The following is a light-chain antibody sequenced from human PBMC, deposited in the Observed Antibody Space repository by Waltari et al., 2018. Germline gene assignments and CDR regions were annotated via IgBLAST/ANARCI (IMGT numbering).Light chain of an antibody. V-gene: IGKV3-20*01. CDR1: QSVTSIS. Sequence: IVLTQSPDTLSLSPGERATLSCRASQSVTSISLAWYQQKPGQAPRPLIYGTSSRATGFPDRFSGSGSGTDFILTISRLEPEDFGVYHCQQYDGSAVTFGGGTKVEIK. CDR3: QQYDGSAVT. CDR2: GTS. J-gene: IGKJ4*01.